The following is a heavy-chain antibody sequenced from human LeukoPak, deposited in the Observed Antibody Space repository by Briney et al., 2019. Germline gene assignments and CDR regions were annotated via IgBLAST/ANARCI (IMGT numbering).Heavy chain of an antibody. CDR1: GFTFTSYA. CDR3: AKGAQYDFWTGYTLEYFDV. D-gene: IGHD3-3*01. J-gene: IGHJ4*02. Sequence: PGGSLRLSCAASGFTFTSYAMNWVRQAPGKGLEWVSFISASGSSTHYADSVKGRFTISRDNSNNTLYLQINSLRAEDTAAYYCAKGAQYDFWTGYTLEYFDVWGKGTLVPVSS. CDR2: ISASGSST. V-gene: IGHV3-23*01.